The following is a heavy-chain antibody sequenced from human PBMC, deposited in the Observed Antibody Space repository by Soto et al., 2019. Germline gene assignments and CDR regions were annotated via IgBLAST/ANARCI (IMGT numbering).Heavy chain of an antibody. J-gene: IGHJ5*02. V-gene: IGHV3-23*01. CDR1: GFTFSSYA. Sequence: PGGSMRLSCAASGFTFSSYAMSWVRQAPGKGLEWVSAISGSGGSTYYADSVKGRFTISRDNSKNTLYLQMNSLRAEDTAVYYCAKDHVSRNRDDCSGGSCYFPFDWFDPWGQGTLVTVSS. CDR2: ISGSGGST. CDR3: AKDHVSRNRDDCSGGSCYFPFDWFDP. D-gene: IGHD2-15*01.